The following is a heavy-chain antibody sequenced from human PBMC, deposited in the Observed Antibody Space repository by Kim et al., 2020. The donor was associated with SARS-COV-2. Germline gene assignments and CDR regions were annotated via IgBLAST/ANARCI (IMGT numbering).Heavy chain of an antibody. CDR1: GFTVSNNY. CDR2: IYSGGST. D-gene: IGHD3-10*01. CDR3: ARVDLLFGEPTRDY. Sequence: GGSLRLSCAASGFTVSNNYKSWVRQAPGKGLEWVSVIYSGGSTYYADSVKGRFTISRENSKNTLYLQMNSLRAEDTAVYYCARVDLLFGEPTRDYWGQGTLVTASS. J-gene: IGHJ4*02. V-gene: IGHV3-66*01.